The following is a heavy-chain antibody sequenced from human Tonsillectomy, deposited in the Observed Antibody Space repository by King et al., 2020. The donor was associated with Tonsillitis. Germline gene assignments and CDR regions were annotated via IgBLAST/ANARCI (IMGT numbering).Heavy chain of an antibody. J-gene: IGHJ4*02. V-gene: IGHV5-51*01. D-gene: IGHD1-26*01. CDR2: IYPGDSDT. Sequence: QLVQSGAEVKKAGESLKISCKGSGYRFTTYWIGWVRQMPGKGLEWMGIIYPGDSDTRYSPSFQGQVTISAAKSISTAYLQWSSLKASDTAMYYCARHFAYSGSQFDYWGQGTLVTVSS. CDR1: GYRFTTYW. CDR3: ARHFAYSGSQFDY.